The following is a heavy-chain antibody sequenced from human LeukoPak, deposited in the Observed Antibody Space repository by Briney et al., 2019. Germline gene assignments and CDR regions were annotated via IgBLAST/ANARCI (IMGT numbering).Heavy chain of an antibody. J-gene: IGHJ5*01. CDR1: GGSFSGYY. CDR2: INHSRST. V-gene: IGHV4-34*01. D-gene: IGHD2-2*01. CDR3: ARGRTRLGYCSSTSCPSNNWFDS. Sequence: SETLSLTCAVYGGSFSGYYWSWIRQPPGKGLEWIGEINHSRSTNYNPSLKSRVTISVDTSKNQFSLKLSSVTAADTAVYYCARGRTRLGYCSSTSCPSNNWFDSWGQGTLVTVSS.